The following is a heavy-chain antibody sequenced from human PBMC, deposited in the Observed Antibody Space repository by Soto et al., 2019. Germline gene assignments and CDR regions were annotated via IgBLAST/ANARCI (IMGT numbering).Heavy chain of an antibody. Sequence: SETLSLTCTVSGGSISSGGYYWSWIRQHPGKGLEWIGYIYYSGSTYYNPSLKSRVTISVDTSKNQFSLKLSSVTAADTAVYYCVRVKLLPSYYYYGMDVWGQGTTVTVSS. CDR3: VRVKLLPSYYYYGMDV. V-gene: IGHV4-31*03. D-gene: IGHD2-15*01. J-gene: IGHJ6*02. CDR2: IYYSGST. CDR1: GGSISSGGYY.